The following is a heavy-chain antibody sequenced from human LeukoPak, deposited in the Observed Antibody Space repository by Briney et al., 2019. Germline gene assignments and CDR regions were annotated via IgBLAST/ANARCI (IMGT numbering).Heavy chain of an antibody. CDR2: ISAYNGKT. V-gene: IGHV1-18*01. J-gene: IGHJ4*02. CDR3: ARTYYDSSGYRLFEY. D-gene: IGHD3-22*01. CDR1: DYTFTNYG. Sequence: ASVKVSCKASDYTFTNYGISWVRQAPGQGLEWMGWISAYNGKTNYPQKLQGRVTMSTDTSTSTAYMELRSLRSDDTAVYYCARTYYDSSGYRLFEYWGQGTLVTVSS.